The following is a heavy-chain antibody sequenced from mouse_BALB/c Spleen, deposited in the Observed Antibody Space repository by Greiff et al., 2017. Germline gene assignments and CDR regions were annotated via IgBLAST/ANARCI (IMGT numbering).Heavy chain of an antibody. J-gene: IGHJ2*01. Sequence: VKLMESGAELVRPGSSVKISCKASGYAFSSYWMNWVKQRPGQGLEWIGQIYPGDGDTNYNGKFKGKATLTADKSSSTAYMQLSSLTSEDSAVYFCARRDFDYWGQGTTLTVSS. CDR3: ARRDFDY. CDR2: IYPGDGDT. CDR1: GYAFSSYW. V-gene: IGHV1-80*01.